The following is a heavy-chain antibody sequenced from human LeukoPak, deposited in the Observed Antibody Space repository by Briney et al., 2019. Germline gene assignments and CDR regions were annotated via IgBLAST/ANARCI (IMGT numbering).Heavy chain of an antibody. CDR3: ARAEGTYHSIEY. CDR2: MYYSGNT. Sequence: SETLSLTCTVSGGSISSGTYYWRWIRQRPGKGLEWIAYMYYSGNTYYNPSLKSRVTISVDMSKNQFSLRLSSVTAADTAVYYCARAEGTYHSIEYWGQGTLVTVSS. J-gene: IGHJ4*02. CDR1: GGSISSGTYY. V-gene: IGHV4-31*03. D-gene: IGHD1-14*01.